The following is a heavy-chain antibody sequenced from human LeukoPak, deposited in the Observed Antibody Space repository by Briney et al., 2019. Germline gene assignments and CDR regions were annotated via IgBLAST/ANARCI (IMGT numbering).Heavy chain of an antibody. CDR2: LYSGGST. J-gene: IGHJ6*04. CDR3: ARVSSYGSRYYYYGMDV. V-gene: IGHV3-53*01. CDR1: GFTASSNY. Sequence: PGGSLRLSCAASGFTASSNYMSWVRQTPGKGLEWVSVLYSGGSTYYADSVKGRFTISRDNTKNTLYLQMNSLRAEDTAVYYCARVSSYGSRYYYYGMDVWGKGTTVTVSS. D-gene: IGHD5-18*01.